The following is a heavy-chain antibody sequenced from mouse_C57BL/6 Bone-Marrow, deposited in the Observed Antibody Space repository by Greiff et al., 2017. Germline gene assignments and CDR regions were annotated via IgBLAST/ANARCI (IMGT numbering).Heavy chain of an antibody. J-gene: IGHJ2*01. Sequence: EVKLMESGPELVKPGASVKMSCKASGYTFTDYNMHWVQQSHGKSLEWIGYINPNNGGTSYNQKFKGKATLTVNKSSSTAYMELRSLTSEDSAVYYCARGGYDYDGPDDFDYWGQGATLTVSS. CDR2: INPNNGGT. D-gene: IGHD2-4*01. CDR3: ARGGYDYDGPDDFDY. CDR1: GYTFTDYN. V-gene: IGHV1-22*01.